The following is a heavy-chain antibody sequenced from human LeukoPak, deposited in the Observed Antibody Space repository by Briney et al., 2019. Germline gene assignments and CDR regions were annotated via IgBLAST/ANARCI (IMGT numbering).Heavy chain of an antibody. J-gene: IGHJ4*02. Sequence: GGSLRLSCAASGFTFSSYAMSWVRQAPGKGLEWVSAISGSGGSTYYADSVKGRFTISRDDSKNTLYLQMNSLRAEDTAVYYCAKVEYSSSSYTFHYYFDYWGQGTLVTVSS. D-gene: IGHD6-6*01. CDR1: GFTFSSYA. V-gene: IGHV3-23*01. CDR2: ISGSGGST. CDR3: AKVEYSSSSYTFHYYFDY.